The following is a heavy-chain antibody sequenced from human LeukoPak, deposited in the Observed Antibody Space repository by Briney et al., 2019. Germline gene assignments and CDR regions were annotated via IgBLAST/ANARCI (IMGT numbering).Heavy chain of an antibody. Sequence: GGSLRLSCAASGFTFSSYAMHWVRQAPGKGLEYVSSISSNGGSTYYANYVKGRFTISRDNSKNTLYLQMNSLRAEDTAVYYCARDLRSSGYYAFDYWGQGILVTVSS. J-gene: IGHJ4*02. CDR3: ARDLRSSGYYAFDY. D-gene: IGHD3-22*01. CDR2: ISSNGGST. CDR1: GFTFSSYA. V-gene: IGHV3-64*01.